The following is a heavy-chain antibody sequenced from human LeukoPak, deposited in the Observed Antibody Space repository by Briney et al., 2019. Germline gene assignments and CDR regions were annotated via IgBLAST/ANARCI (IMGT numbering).Heavy chain of an antibody. V-gene: IGHV4-59*01. CDR1: GGSISTYS. CDR3: ARDRRRELVHASDL. D-gene: IGHD2-2*01. Sequence: SETLSLTCTVSGGSISTYSWSWIRQPPGKGLEWIGYIFYSGSTNYNPSLKSRVTISVDTSKNQVSLKLSSVTAADAAVYYCARDRRRELVHASDLWGRGTMVTVSS. J-gene: IGHJ3*01. CDR2: IFYSGST.